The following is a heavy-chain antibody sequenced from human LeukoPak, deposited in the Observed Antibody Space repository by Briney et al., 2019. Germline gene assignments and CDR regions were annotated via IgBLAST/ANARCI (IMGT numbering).Heavy chain of an antibody. CDR1: GGSISSGSYY. J-gene: IGHJ4*02. CDR2: IYTSGST. Sequence: SETLSLTCTVSGGSISSGSYYWSWIRQPAGKGLEWIGRIYTSGSTNYNPSLKSRVTISVDTSKNQFSLELSSVTAADTAVYYCARDPRPSYDSSGYYYPGDYWGQGTLVTVSS. CDR3: ARDPRPSYDSSGYYYPGDY. V-gene: IGHV4-61*02. D-gene: IGHD3-22*01.